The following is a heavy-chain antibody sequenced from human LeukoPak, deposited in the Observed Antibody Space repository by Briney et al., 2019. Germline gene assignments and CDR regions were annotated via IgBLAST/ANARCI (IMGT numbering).Heavy chain of an antibody. D-gene: IGHD3-22*01. V-gene: IGHV3-30*04. Sequence: PGGSLRLSCAASGFTFSSYAMHWVRQAPGKGLEWVAVISYDGSNNYYADSVKGRFTISRDNSKNTLYLQMNSLRAEDTAVYYCAKEDSGYYRWGQGTVVTVSS. CDR1: GFTFSSYA. CDR3: AKEDSGYYR. CDR2: ISYDGSNN. J-gene: IGHJ4*02.